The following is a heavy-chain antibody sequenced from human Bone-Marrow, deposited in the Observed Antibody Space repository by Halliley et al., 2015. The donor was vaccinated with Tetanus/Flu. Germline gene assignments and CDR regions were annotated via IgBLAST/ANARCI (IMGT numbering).Heavy chain of an antibody. CDR2: TDHRGDR. CDR3: AKEGRGSKGVDV. D-gene: IGHD4-4*01. V-gene: IGHV4-4*06. Sequence: FGETDHRGDRGYPPSPKGRVTMSGDPSKNQVSLKLGSVSAADTAVYYCAKEGRGSKGVDVWGQGTMVTVSS. J-gene: IGHJ6*02.